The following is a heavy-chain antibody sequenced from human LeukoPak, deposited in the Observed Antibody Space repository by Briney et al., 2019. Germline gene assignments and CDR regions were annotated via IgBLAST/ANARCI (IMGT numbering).Heavy chain of an antibody. CDR1: GFTFSSYW. D-gene: IGHD3-10*01. CDR3: AKGNYYGTGSYRSSFDY. J-gene: IGHJ4*02. CDR2: IKRDGSDK. V-gene: IGHV3-7*03. Sequence: GGSLRLSCAASGFTFSSYWMSWVRQAPGKGLEWVANIKRDGSDKYYVGSVEGRFTISRDNAKNSLYLQMNSLRPEDTALYYCAKGNYYGTGSYRSSFDYWGQGTLVTVSS.